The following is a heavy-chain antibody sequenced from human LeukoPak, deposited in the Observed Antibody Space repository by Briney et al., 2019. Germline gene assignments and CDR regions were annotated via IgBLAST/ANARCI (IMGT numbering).Heavy chain of an antibody. J-gene: IGHJ4*02. CDR3: ARHYSDSSAYFKY. D-gene: IGHD3-22*01. CDR2: IYYRGST. CDR1: GGSISGYY. Sequence: KSSETLSLTCTVSGGSISGYYWSWIRQPPGKGLEWIGYIYYRGSTNYNPSLKSRVTISVDTSKNQFSLKLSSVTAADTAVYYCARHYSDSSAYFKYWGQGTLVTVSS. V-gene: IGHV4-59*01.